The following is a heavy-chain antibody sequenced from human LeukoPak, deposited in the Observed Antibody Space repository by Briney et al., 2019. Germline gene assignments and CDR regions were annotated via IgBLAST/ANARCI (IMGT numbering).Heavy chain of an antibody. Sequence: GGSLRLSCAASGFTFDDYAMHWVRQAPGKGLEWVSLISWDGGSTYYADSVKGRFTISRDNSKNSLYLQMNSLRAEDTAVYYCARVVTGTTSGWGQGTLVTVSS. CDR1: GFTFDDYA. V-gene: IGHV3-43D*03. CDR3: ARVVTGTTSG. J-gene: IGHJ4*02. D-gene: IGHD1-20*01. CDR2: ISWDGGST.